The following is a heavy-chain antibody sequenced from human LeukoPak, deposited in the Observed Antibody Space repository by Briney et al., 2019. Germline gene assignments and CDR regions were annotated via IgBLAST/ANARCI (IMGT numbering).Heavy chain of an antibody. CDR2: IYGDGST. V-gene: IGHV3-53*01. CDR1: GYSFASSW. Sequence: GESLKISCTASGYSFASSWIAWVRQAPGKGLEWVSLIYGDGSTYYADSVKGRFTISRDNSKNTLYLQMNSLGADDTAVYYCARERIYYGSGRDLTDARLYYYYGMDVWGRGTTVTVSS. J-gene: IGHJ6*02. CDR3: ARERIYYGSGRDLTDARLYYYYGMDV. D-gene: IGHD3-10*01.